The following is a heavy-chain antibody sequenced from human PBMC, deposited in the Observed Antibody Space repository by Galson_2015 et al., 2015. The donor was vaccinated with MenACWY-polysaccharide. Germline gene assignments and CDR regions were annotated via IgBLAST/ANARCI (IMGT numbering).Heavy chain of an antibody. CDR2: ISRSSTYI. J-gene: IGHJ4*02. CDR3: TTCAVEMPFDY. D-gene: IGHD5-24*01. CDR1: GFTFSNYT. V-gene: IGHV3-21*01. Sequence: SLRLSCAASGFTFSNYTMNWVRQAPGKGLEWVSPISRSSTYIYYIDSVKGRFTISRDNAKNSLYLQMTSLRAEDTAVYYCTTCAVEMPFDYWGQGILVTVSS.